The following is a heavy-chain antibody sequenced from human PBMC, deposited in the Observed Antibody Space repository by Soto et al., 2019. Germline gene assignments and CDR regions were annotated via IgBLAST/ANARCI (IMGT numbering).Heavy chain of an antibody. Sequence: QVQLVQSGAEVKKPGSSVKVSCKASGGTFSSYAISWVRQAPGQGLEWMGGIIPIFGTANYAQKFQGRVTITAGESTSTAYMELSSLRSEDTAVYYCAGRYYYGSGSYTHYYYGMDVWGQGTTVAVSS. CDR1: GGTFSSYA. D-gene: IGHD3-10*01. CDR2: IIPIFGTA. J-gene: IGHJ6*02. V-gene: IGHV1-69*01. CDR3: AGRYYYGSGSYTHYYYGMDV.